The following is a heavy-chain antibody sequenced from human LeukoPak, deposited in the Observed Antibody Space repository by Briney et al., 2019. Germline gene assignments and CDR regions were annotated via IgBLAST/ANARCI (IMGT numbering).Heavy chain of an antibody. CDR2: ISSNGGST. Sequence: GGSLRLSCAASGFTFSSYAMHWVRQAPGKGLEYVSAISSNGGSTYYANSVKGRFTISRDNSKNTLYLQMNSLRAEDTAVYYCAKERYSSSSLFAVTPFDYWGQGTRITVSS. V-gene: IGHV3-64*01. J-gene: IGHJ4*02. CDR3: AKERYSSSSLFAVTPFDY. CDR1: GFTFSSYA. D-gene: IGHD6-13*01.